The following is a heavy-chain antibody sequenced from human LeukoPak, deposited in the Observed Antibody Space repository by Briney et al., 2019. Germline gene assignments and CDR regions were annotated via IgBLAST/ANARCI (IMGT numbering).Heavy chain of an antibody. CDR1: GGTFSSYT. Sequence: SVKVSCKASGGTFSSYTISWVRQAPGQGLEWMGRIIPILGIANYAQKFQGRATITADKSTSTAYMELSSLRSEDTAVYYCARNPGLVPAANDYWGQGTLVTVSS. CDR2: IIPILGIA. J-gene: IGHJ4*02. D-gene: IGHD2-2*01. V-gene: IGHV1-69*02. CDR3: ARNPGLVPAANDY.